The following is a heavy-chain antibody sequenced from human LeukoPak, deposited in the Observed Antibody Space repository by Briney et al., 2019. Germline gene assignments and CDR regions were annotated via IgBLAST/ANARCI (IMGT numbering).Heavy chain of an antibody. CDR2: IYYSGST. D-gene: IGHD6-19*01. CDR1: GGSVSSGSYY. CDR3: ARDSSGWYIDY. V-gene: IGHV4-61*01. J-gene: IGHJ4*02. Sequence: SETLSLTCTVSGGSVSSGSYYRSWIRQPPGKGLEWIGYIYYSGSTNYNPSLKSRVTISVDTSKNQFSLKLSSVTAADTAVYYCARDSSGWYIDYWGQGTLVTVSS.